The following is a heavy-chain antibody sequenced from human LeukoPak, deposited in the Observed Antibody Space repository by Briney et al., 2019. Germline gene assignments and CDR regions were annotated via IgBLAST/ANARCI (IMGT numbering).Heavy chain of an antibody. CDR1: RFTFSNHG. D-gene: IGHD1-26*01. Sequence: PGGSLRLSCAASRFTFSNHGMHWVRQAPGKGLEWVAVIWYDGSKKYYADSVKGRFTISRDNSRNTLYLQMNSLRVEDTAVYYCARDREARYLDYWGQGTLVAVSS. CDR2: IWYDGSKK. V-gene: IGHV3-33*01. J-gene: IGHJ4*02. CDR3: ARDREARYLDY.